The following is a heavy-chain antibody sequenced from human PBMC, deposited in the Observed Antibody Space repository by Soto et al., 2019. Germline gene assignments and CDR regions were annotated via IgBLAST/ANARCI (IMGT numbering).Heavy chain of an antibody. D-gene: IGHD3-10*01. J-gene: IGHJ6*02. V-gene: IGHV4-31*03. CDR1: GGSISSGGYY. CDR2: IYYSGST. Sequence: SETLSLTCTVSGGSISSGGYYWSWIRQHPGKGLEWIGYIYYSGSTYYNPSLKSRVTISVDTSKNQFSLKLSSVTAADTAVYYCARDGRWVYYGSGTLTGGDYYYGMDVWGQGTTVTVSS. CDR3: ARDGRWVYYGSGTLTGGDYYYGMDV.